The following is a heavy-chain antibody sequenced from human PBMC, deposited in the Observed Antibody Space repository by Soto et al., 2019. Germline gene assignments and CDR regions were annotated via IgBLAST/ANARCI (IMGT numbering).Heavy chain of an antibody. CDR1: GFTFSNYA. D-gene: IGHD2-2*01. Sequence: EVQLLESGGGLVQPGGSLRLACAASGFTFSNYAMSWVRQAPGKGLEWVSAMSGRGGSKYYADSVKGRFTISRDNSKNTLYLQMNSLRAEDTAVYYCAKNPWLPADTPSTFDYWGQGTLVTVSS. CDR2: MSGRGGSK. J-gene: IGHJ4*02. CDR3: AKNPWLPADTPSTFDY. V-gene: IGHV3-23*01.